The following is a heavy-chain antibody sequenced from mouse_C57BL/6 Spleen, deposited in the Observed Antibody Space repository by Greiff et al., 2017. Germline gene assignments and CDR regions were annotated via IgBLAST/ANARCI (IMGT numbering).Heavy chain of an antibody. Sequence: EVQLVESGGGLVKPGGSLKLSCAASGFTFSDYGMHWVRQAPEKGLEWVAYISSGSSTIYYADTVKGRFTISRDNAKNTLFLQMTSLGSEVTSMDYCASEGYPYFDYWGQGTTLTVSS. CDR2: ISSGSSTI. D-gene: IGHD3-2*02. CDR1: GFTFSDYG. CDR3: ASEGYPYFDY. J-gene: IGHJ2*01. V-gene: IGHV5-17*01.